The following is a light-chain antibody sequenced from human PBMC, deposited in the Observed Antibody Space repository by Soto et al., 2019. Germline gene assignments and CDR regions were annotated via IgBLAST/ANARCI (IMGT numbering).Light chain of an antibody. CDR1: QSISKW. CDR3: HQYDSYPYT. CDR2: DAS. J-gene: IGKJ2*01. V-gene: IGKV1-5*01. Sequence: DILMTQSPSILSASVGDTVTITCRASQSISKWEAWYQQRAGKAPTALIFDASNSEKGVPSRFSGSGSGTEFTLIISGLQPEDFATYYCHQYDSYPYTFGQGTKLEI.